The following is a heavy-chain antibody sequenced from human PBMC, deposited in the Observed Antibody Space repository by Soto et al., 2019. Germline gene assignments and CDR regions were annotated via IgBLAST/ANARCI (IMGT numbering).Heavy chain of an antibody. J-gene: IGHJ6*02. CDR2: IIPIFGTA. CDR1: GGTFSSYA. V-gene: IGHV1-69*01. CDR3: ARGRPLVGYCSGSSNYYYGMDV. D-gene: IGHD3-10*01. Sequence: VPLVQSGAEVKKPGSSVKVSCKASGGTFSSYAISWVRQAPGQGLEWMGGIIPIFGTANYAQKFQGRVTLTGDQAPSTAYMGLSHLRSEDTAVDYCARGRPLVGYCSGSSNYYYGMDVRGQGNTVTVSS.